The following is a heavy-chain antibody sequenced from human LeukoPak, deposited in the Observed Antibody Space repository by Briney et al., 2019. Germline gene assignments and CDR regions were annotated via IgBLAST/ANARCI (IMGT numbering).Heavy chain of an antibody. CDR2: IYTSGST. CDR1: GGSISSGSYY. CDR3: ARDRHSSSWYGGSWFDP. D-gene: IGHD6-13*01. V-gene: IGHV4-61*02. J-gene: IGHJ5*02. Sequence: TSETLSLTCTVSGGSISSGSYYWSWIRQPAGKGLEWIGRIYTSGSTNYNPSLKSRVTISVDTSKNQFSLKLSSVTAADTAVYYCARDRHSSSWYGGSWFDPWGQGTLVTVSS.